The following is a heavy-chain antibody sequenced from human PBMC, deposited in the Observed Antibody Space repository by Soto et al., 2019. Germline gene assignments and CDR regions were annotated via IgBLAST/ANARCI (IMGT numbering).Heavy chain of an antibody. CDR2: MTPSSGNT. D-gene: IGHD2-15*01. V-gene: IGHV1-8*01. Sequence: ASVKVSCTASGYTFTSYDITWVRQAPGQGLEWMGWMTPSSGNTGYAQKFQGRVTMTRDTSITTAYMELSSLRYEDTAVYYCARDQVVVVSGNGDSWFDPWGQATLGTVAS. CDR1: GYTFTSYD. CDR3: ARDQVVVVSGNGDSWFDP. J-gene: IGHJ5*02.